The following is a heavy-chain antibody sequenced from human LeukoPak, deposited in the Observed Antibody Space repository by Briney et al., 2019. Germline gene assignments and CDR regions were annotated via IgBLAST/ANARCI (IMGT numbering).Heavy chain of an antibody. J-gene: IGHJ5*02. D-gene: IGHD3-16*01. Sequence: SETLSLTCTVSGGSLSGHYWSWIRQPPGKGLEWIGYIRYSGSTNYNPSLKSRITISVDTPKNLFSLILTSVTAADTGVYYCARLHALGAEEFDPWGQGTLVTVSS. V-gene: IGHV4-59*11. CDR1: GGSLSGHY. CDR3: ARLHALGAEEFDP. CDR2: IRYSGST.